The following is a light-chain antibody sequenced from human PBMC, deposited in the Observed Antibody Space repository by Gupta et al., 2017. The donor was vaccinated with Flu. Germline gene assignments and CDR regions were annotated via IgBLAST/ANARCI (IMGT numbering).Light chain of an antibody. Sequence: IMMTQFLDSRAVLLDERSPFNCKSIPNLLYSNNKDFLAWYQQKPGQPPKLLIYRASTRETGVPERFSGSGSGTDFTLTINSLQAEDVAVYYCQQYNDTPLTFGQGTRLEIK. CDR2: RAS. CDR1: PNLLYSNNKDF. V-gene: IGKV4-1*01. J-gene: IGKJ5*01. CDR3: QQYNDTPLT.